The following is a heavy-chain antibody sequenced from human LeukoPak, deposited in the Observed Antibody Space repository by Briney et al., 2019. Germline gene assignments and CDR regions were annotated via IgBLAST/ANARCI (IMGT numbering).Heavy chain of an antibody. V-gene: IGHV1-2*02. Sequence: ASVKVSCKASGYTFTVYYMYWERQAPGQGLGWMGWINPNSGGTNYAQNCQGRVTMTRDTSISTAYMEVSRLRSDDTAVYYCAREDSSGYDYWGQGTLVTVSS. CDR1: GYTFTVYY. CDR3: AREDSSGYDY. CDR2: INPNSGGT. J-gene: IGHJ4*02. D-gene: IGHD3-22*01.